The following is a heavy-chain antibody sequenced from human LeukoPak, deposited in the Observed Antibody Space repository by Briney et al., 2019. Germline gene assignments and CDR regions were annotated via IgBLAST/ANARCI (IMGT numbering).Heavy chain of an antibody. V-gene: IGHV4-59*08. CDR3: ARHMVRGVTPYYMDV. Sequence: SETLSLTCTVSGGSISSYYWSWIRQPPGEGLEWIGYIYYSGSTNYNPSLKSRVTISVDTSKNQFSLKLSSVTGADTAVYYCARHMVRGVTPYYMDVWGKGTTVTVSS. CDR1: GGSISSYY. CDR2: IYYSGST. D-gene: IGHD3-10*01. J-gene: IGHJ6*03.